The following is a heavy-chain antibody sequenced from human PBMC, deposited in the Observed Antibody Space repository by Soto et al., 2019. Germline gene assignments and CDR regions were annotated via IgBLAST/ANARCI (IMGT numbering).Heavy chain of an antibody. V-gene: IGHV4-34*01. CDR3: ARGRLGSGSYYKKLYYFDY. D-gene: IGHD3-10*01. CDR2: INRSGST. Sequence: SETLSLTCAVDGGSFSGYYWSWIRQPPGKGLEWIGEINRSGSTNYNPSLKSRVTISVDTSKNQFSLKLSSVTAADTAVYYCARGRLGSGSYYKKLYYFDYWGQGTLVTVSS. J-gene: IGHJ4*02. CDR1: GGSFSGYY.